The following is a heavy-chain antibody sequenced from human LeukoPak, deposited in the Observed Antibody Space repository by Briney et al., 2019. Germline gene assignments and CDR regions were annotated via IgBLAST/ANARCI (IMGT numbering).Heavy chain of an antibody. V-gene: IGHV3-33*01. D-gene: IGHD6-19*01. Sequence: PGGSLRLSCAASGFTFSRYGMHWVRQAPGKGLEWVAAIWEDGTNIHYGDSVKSRVTISRDNSKNMLYLQMNSLRVEDTAVYYCARVGYNSGWYEYWGQGTLVTVSS. J-gene: IGHJ4*02. CDR2: IWEDGTNI. CDR1: GFTFSRYG. CDR3: ARVGYNSGWYEY.